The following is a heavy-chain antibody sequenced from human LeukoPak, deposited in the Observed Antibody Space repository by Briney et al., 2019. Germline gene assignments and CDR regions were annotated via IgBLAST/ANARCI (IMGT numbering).Heavy chain of an antibody. CDR3: ARLKDDVTKLDY. CDR1: GFTFGRYW. J-gene: IGHJ4*02. CDR2: IDQGGSRL. V-gene: IGHV3-7*01. Sequence: AGRSLRLSCAGSGFTFGRYWMSWVRQAPGKGLEWVASIDQGGSRLHYLDSVTGRFIISRDDAQNSLFLQMIRLRVDDTAVYYCARLKDDVTKLDYWGQGTLVSVSS. D-gene: IGHD2-8*01.